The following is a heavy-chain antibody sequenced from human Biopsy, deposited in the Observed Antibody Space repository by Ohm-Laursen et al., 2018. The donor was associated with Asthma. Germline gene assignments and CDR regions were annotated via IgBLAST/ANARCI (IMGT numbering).Heavy chain of an antibody. CDR2: ISYDGSTK. V-gene: IGHV3-30*04. CDR1: GFTFSSYA. D-gene: IGHD3-10*01. J-gene: IGHJ6*02. Sequence: SLRLSCAASGFTFSSYAIHWVRQAPGKGLEWVAVISYDGSTKYSADSVKGRFIVSRDISKNILSLQMNSLRPEDTAVYYCARDVVWFREVGGMDVWGQGTTVTVSS. CDR3: ARDVVWFREVGGMDV.